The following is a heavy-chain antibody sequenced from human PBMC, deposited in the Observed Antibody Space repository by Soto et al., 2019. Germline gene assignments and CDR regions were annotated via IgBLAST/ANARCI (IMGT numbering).Heavy chain of an antibody. CDR2: IYYSGST. CDR1: GGSISSGGYY. J-gene: IGHJ6*03. D-gene: IGHD3-10*02. CDR3: ARLVPTDLIYYMDV. V-gene: IGHV4-31*03. Sequence: QVQLQESGPGLVKPSQTLSLTCTVSGGSISSGGYYWSWIRQHPGKGLEWIGYIYYSGSTYYNPSLKSRVTISVDTSKNQFSLKLSSVTAADTAVYYCARLVPTDLIYYMDVWGKGTTVTVSS.